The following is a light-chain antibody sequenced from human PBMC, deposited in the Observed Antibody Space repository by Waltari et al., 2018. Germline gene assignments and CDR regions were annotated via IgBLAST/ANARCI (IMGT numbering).Light chain of an antibody. CDR1: QSLVHSDGNTH. J-gene: IGKJ2*01. Sequence: DVVMTQSPLSLSVTLGQAASISRKSSQSLVHSDGNTHLTWFHQRPGQSPRRLIYRVFNRDSGVPDRFSGSVSGTDFTLKVNKVEAEDVGVYYCMQGTHWPYTFGQGTKLDIK. CDR2: RVF. V-gene: IGKV2-30*02. CDR3: MQGTHWPYT.